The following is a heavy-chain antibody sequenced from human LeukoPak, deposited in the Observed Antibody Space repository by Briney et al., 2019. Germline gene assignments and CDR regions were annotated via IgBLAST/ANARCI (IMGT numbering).Heavy chain of an antibody. V-gene: IGHV3-74*01. CDR1: GITFGNNW. J-gene: IGHJ5*02. Sequence: GGSLRLSCAASGITFGNNWMHWVRQGPGKGLVWISRINSDGGGAIYADFVKGRFTVSRDNAKNTLYLQMNSLRAEDTAVYYCARDVPHNWFDTWGQGTLVTVSS. CDR2: INSDGGGA. CDR3: ARDVPHNWFDT.